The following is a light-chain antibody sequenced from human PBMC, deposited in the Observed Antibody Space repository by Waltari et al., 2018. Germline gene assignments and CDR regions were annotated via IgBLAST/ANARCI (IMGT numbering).Light chain of an antibody. Sequence: QSGLTQPRSVSGSPGQSVTISCTGISTDDGAHKDVSWYQPHPGKAPKLMIYDGNKRPSGVPDRFSGSKSANTASLTISGLQAEDEADYSCCSYAGSYVIFGEGTKLTVL. CDR3: CSYAGSYVI. CDR2: DGN. CDR1: STDDGAHKD. V-gene: IGLV2-11*01. J-gene: IGLJ2*01.